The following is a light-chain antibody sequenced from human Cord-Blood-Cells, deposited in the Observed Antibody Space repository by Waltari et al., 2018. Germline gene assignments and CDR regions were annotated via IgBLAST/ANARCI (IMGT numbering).Light chain of an antibody. CDR2: EGS. CDR1: SSDVGSYNL. Sequence: QSALTQPASVSGSPGQSITISCTGTSSDVGSYNLVSWYQQHPGKAPKLMIYEGSKRPSGVSNRFSGSKSGNTASLTISGLQAEDEADYCCSYAGSSTPYVFGTGTKVTVL. J-gene: IGLJ1*01. V-gene: IGLV2-23*01. CDR3: CSYAGSSTPYV.